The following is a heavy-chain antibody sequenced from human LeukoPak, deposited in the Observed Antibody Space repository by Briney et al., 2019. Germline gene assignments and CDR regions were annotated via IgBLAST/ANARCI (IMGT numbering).Heavy chain of an antibody. CDR2: ISSSSSYI. J-gene: IGHJ6*02. CDR3: ARQYSSSWSWAYYYGMDV. V-gene: IGHV3-21*01. Sequence: GGSLRLSCAASGFTFSSYSMNWVRQAPGKGLEWVSSISSSSSYIYYADSVKGRFTISRDNSKNTLYLQMNSLRAEDTAVYYCARQYSSSWSWAYYYGMDVWGQGTTVTVSS. D-gene: IGHD6-13*01. CDR1: GFTFSSYS.